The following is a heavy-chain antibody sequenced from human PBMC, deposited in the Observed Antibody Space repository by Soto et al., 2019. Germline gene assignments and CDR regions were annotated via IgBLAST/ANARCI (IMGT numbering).Heavy chain of an antibody. Sequence: LSLTCTVSGGSISSGGYYWSWIRQHPGKGLEWIGYIYYSGSTYYNPSLKSRVTISVDTSKNQFSLKLSSVTAADTAVYYCARGDSSGYPHFDYWGQGTLVTVSS. CDR2: IYYSGST. D-gene: IGHD3-22*01. V-gene: IGHV4-31*03. J-gene: IGHJ4*02. CDR1: GGSISSGGYY. CDR3: ARGDSSGYPHFDY.